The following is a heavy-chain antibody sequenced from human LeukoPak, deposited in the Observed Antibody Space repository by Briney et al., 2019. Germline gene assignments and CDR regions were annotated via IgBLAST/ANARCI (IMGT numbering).Heavy chain of an antibody. CDR2: IWYDGSNK. CDR1: GFTFSSYG. Sequence: GGSLRLSCAASGFTFSSYGMLWVRQAPGKGLEWVAVIWYDGSNKYYADSVKGRFTISRDNSKNTLYLQMNSLRAEDTAVYYCARVHCSSTSCPYPYYYYGMDVWGKGTTVTVSS. D-gene: IGHD2-2*01. V-gene: IGHV3-33*01. J-gene: IGHJ6*04. CDR3: ARVHCSSTSCPYPYYYYGMDV.